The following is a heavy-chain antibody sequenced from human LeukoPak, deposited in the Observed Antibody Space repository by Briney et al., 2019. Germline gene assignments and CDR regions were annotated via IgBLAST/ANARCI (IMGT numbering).Heavy chain of an antibody. Sequence: HPGGSLRLSCAASGFTISSYMSWVRQAPGKGLEWVSGIIGSGGSTYYADSVKGRFTISRDNSKNTLYLQVNSLTAEDTAVYYCAKGAYDYIEVAYFDHWGQGTLVTVSS. CDR1: GFTISSY. J-gene: IGHJ4*02. CDR3: AKGAYDYIEVAYFDH. D-gene: IGHD5-12*01. V-gene: IGHV3-23*01. CDR2: IIGSGGST.